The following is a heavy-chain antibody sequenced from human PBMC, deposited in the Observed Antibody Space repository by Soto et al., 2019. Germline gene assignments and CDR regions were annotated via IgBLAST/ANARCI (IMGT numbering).Heavy chain of an antibody. D-gene: IGHD6-6*01. J-gene: IGHJ6*03. Sequence: GESLKISCKGSGYSFTSYWIGWVRQMPGKGLEWMGIIYPGDSDTRYSPSFQGQVTISADKSISTAYLQWSSLKASDTAMYYCARQSIAARPSPYYYYMDVWGKGTTVTVS. CDR3: ARQSIAARPSPYYYYMDV. CDR1: GYSFTSYW. CDR2: IYPGDSDT. V-gene: IGHV5-51*01.